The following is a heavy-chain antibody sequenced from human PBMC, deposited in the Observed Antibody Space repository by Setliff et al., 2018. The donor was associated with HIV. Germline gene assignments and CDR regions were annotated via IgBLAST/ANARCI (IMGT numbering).Heavy chain of an antibody. D-gene: IGHD6-19*01. CDR2: LNPSEGTT. CDR1: GYTFTTYY. Sequence: ASVKVSCKASGYTFTTYYIHWVRQAPGQGLEWMGILNPSEGTTSFAQKFQGRVTMTRDTSTSTVYMDLNSLRADDTAVYYCAKNLYRSPWSPLDYWGQGTLVTVSS. V-gene: IGHV1-46*01. CDR3: AKNLYRSPWSPLDY. J-gene: IGHJ4*02.